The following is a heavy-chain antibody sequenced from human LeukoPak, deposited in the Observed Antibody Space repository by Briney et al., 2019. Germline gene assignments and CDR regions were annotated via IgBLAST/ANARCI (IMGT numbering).Heavy chain of an antibody. CDR3: ARDYPADY. J-gene: IGHJ4*02. V-gene: IGHV3-30-3*01. CDR1: GFTFSSYP. Sequence: GGSLRLSCAASGFTFSSYPIHWVRQAPSKGLDWVALISSDGSDKKYADSVKGRFTISRDNSKNTLYLQMHSLRVEDTAVYYCARDYPADYWGQGTLVTVSS. CDR2: ISSDGSDK.